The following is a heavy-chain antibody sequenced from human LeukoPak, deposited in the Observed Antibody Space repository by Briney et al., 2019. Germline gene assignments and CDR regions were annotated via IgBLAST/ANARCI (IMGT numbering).Heavy chain of an antibody. V-gene: IGHV1-18*01. J-gene: IGHJ4*02. Sequence: ASVKVSCKASGYTFTSYGISWVRQAPGQGLEWVGWISAYNGNTYYAQKLQGRVTMTTDTSTSTAYMELRSLRSDDTAVYYCARDIVEAYYDFWSGYYTRAYFDYWGQGTLVTVSS. CDR1: GYTFTSYG. D-gene: IGHD3-3*01. CDR2: ISAYNGNT. CDR3: ARDIVEAYYDFWSGYYTRAYFDY.